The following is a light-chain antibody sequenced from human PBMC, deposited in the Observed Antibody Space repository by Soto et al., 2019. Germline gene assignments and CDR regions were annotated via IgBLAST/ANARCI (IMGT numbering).Light chain of an antibody. CDR3: SSCTCSSSLLYV. Sequence: QSALTQPASVSGSPGQSITISCTGTSSDVGYYNYVSWYRQHPGKAPRLMIYEVNNRHSGVSSRFSGSKSGNTASLTISGLEAEDEDDYYCSSCTCSSSLLYVFGGGTKLTVL. J-gene: IGLJ1*01. CDR2: EVN. V-gene: IGLV2-14*01. CDR1: SSDVGYYNY.